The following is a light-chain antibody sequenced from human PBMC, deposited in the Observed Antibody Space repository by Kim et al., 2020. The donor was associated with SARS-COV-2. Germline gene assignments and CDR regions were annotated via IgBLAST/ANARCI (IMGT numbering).Light chain of an antibody. CDR3: QQYSAWPLT. J-gene: IGKJ4*01. CDR2: GVS. Sequence: EIVLTQSPGTLSLSPGERATLSCRASQSVRSSFLAWYQQKPGQAPRLLIYGVSTRATNVPARFSGSGSGTEFTLTISSLQSEDSAVYYCQQYSAWPLTFGGGTKLEI. CDR1: QSVRSS. V-gene: IGKV3-15*01.